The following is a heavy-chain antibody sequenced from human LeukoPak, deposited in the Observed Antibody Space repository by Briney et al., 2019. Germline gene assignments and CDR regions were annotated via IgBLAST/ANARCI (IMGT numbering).Heavy chain of an antibody. CDR1: GFTFSSYW. D-gene: IGHD5-12*01. V-gene: IGHV3-7*03. CDR3: AREKARQYSGYDPRDRLFDY. J-gene: IGHJ4*02. CDR2: IKQDGSEK. Sequence: GGSLRLSCAASGFTFSSYWMSWVRQAPGKGLEWVANIKQDGSEKYYVDSVEGRFTISRDNAKNSLYLQMNSLRAEDTAVYYCAREKARQYSGYDPRDRLFDYWGQGTLVTVSS.